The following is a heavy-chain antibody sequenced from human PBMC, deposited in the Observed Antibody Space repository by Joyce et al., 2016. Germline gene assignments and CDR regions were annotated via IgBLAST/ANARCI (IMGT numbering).Heavy chain of an antibody. D-gene: IGHD3-3*01. J-gene: IGHJ6*02. V-gene: IGHV5-51*01. Sequence: EVQLVQSGAEVKKPGESLKISCKGSGYNFTSYYIGWGRQMPGKGLEWLGSIYPGDSDARYSPAFQGQATISADESISTAYLQWSSLKASDTAMYYCAKSSNVWRGSYVMDVGGQGTTVTVSS. CDR3: AKSSNVWRGSYVMDV. CDR1: GYNFTSYY. CDR2: IYPGDSDA.